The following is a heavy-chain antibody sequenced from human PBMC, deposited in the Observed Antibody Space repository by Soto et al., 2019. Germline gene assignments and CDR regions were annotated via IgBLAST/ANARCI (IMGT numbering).Heavy chain of an antibody. CDR2: INTDGSST. D-gene: IGHD6-13*01. V-gene: IGHV3-74*01. J-gene: IGHJ4*02. CDR1: GFTFSNYW. Sequence: EVQLVESGGGLVQPGGSLRLSCEASGFTFSNYWMHWVRQSPGKGLLWVSRINTDGSSTNYADSVEGRFTISRDNAKNTLLLQMNSLRGEDTDEYYCVRGSSNWYGIDFWGQGTLVTVSS. CDR3: VRGSSNWYGIDF.